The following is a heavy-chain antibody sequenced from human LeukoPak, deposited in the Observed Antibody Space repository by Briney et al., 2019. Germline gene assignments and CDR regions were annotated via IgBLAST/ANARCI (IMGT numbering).Heavy chain of an antibody. V-gene: IGHV3-30*18. D-gene: IGHD3-3*01. Sequence: GRSLRLSCAASGFTFSSYGMHWVRQAPGKGLEWVAVISYDGSNKYYADSVKGRFTISRDNSKNTLYLQMNSLRAEDTAVYYCAKGDRNYDFWSGYYGHWGQGTLVTVSS. CDR2: ISYDGSNK. J-gene: IGHJ4*02. CDR1: GFTFSSYG. CDR3: AKGDRNYDFWSGYYGH.